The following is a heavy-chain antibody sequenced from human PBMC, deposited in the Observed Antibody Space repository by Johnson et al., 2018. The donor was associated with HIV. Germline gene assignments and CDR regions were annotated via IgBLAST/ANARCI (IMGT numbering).Heavy chain of an antibody. CDR2: IYSGDTT. D-gene: IGHD1-26*01. J-gene: IGHJ3*02. V-gene: IGHV3-66*01. CDR1: GFTVSSNY. CDR3: AKDPVGATWAFDI. Sequence: VQLVESGGGLVQPGGSLRLSCAASGFTVSSNYMSWVRQAPGKGLEWVSVIYSGDTTYYADSVKDRFTISRDNSKNTLYLQMNSLRAEDTAVYYCAKDPVGATWAFDIWGQGTMVTVSS.